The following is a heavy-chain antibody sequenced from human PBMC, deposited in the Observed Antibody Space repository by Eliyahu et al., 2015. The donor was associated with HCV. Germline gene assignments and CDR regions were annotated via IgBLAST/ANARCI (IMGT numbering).Heavy chain of an antibody. D-gene: IGHD3-16*01. CDR1: GFXFTSYA. J-gene: IGHJ3*02. CDR3: AKLRFGAPPAGFDI. CDR2: IIGSGGST. V-gene: IGHV3-23*01. Sequence: EVQLLESGGGLVQPGGSLRLSCGASGFXFTSYAMSWVRQAPGKGLEWVSTIIGSGGSTYHADSVKGRFTISRDNSKSTLYLQMNSLRVEDTAIYYCAKLRFGAPPAGFDIWGQGTMVTVSS.